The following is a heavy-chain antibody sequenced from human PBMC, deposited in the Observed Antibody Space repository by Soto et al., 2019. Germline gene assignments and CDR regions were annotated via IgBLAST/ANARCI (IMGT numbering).Heavy chain of an antibody. J-gene: IGHJ4*02. V-gene: IGHV4-39*01. Sequence: PSETLSLTCTVSGGSISSSSYYWGWIRQPPGKGLEWIGSIYYSGSTYYNPSLKSRVTISVDTSKNQFSLKLSSVTAADTAVYYCASRLEGYYDILTDYFDYWGQGTLVTVSS. CDR3: ASRLEGYYDILTDYFDY. CDR1: GGSISSSSYY. CDR2: IYYSGST. D-gene: IGHD3-9*01.